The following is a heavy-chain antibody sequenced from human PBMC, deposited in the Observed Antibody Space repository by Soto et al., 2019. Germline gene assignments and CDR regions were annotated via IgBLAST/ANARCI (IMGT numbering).Heavy chain of an antibody. CDR2: IYSGGET. CDR3: ARDSISYGPGVNDY. D-gene: IGHD5-18*01. CDR1: GFSVSGSY. Sequence: DVQLVESGGGLIQPGGSLRLSCAASGFSVSGSYLSWVRQAPGKGLEWVAIIYSGGETYYADSLKGRFTISRDSSKNMLYLQMTSLTAEDTAVSYCARDSISYGPGVNDYWGQGTRVTVSS. V-gene: IGHV3-53*01. J-gene: IGHJ4*02.